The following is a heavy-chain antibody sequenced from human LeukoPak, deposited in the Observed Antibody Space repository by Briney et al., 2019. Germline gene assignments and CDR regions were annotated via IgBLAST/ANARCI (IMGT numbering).Heavy chain of an antibody. D-gene: IGHD3-10*01. Sequence: ASVKVSCKASGGTFSSYAISWVRQAPGQGLEWMGGIIPIFGTANYAQKFQGRVTITADKSTSTAYMELSSLRSEDTAVYYCVRDRGWFGELSTWFDHWGQGTLVTVSS. J-gene: IGHJ5*02. CDR2: IIPIFGTA. CDR3: VRDRGWFGELSTWFDH. V-gene: IGHV1-69*06. CDR1: GGTFSSYA.